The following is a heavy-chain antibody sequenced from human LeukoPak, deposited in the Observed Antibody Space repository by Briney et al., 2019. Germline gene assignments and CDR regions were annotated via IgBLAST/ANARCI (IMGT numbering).Heavy chain of an antibody. J-gene: IGHJ4*02. CDR2: IKQDGSEE. D-gene: IGHD3-3*01. CDR3: AKDTRSGYLGVLVEY. Sequence: GGSLRLSCAASGFTFSSYWMSWVRQAPGKGLEWVANIKQDGSEEYYVDSVKGRFTIPRDNAKNSLYLQMNSLRAEDTAVYYCAKDTRSGYLGVLVEYWGQGTLVTVSS. CDR1: GFTFSSYW. V-gene: IGHV3-7*03.